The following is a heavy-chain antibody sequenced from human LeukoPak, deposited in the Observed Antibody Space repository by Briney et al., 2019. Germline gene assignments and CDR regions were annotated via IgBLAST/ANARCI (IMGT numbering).Heavy chain of an antibody. J-gene: IGHJ6*02. CDR1: GFTFSSYW. CDR3: ARDDIRPDIVVVPAARGYGMDV. D-gene: IGHD2-2*01. Sequence: GGSLILSCAASGFTFSSYWMSWVRQAPGKGLEWVANIKQDGSEKYYVDSVKGRFTVSRDNAKNSLYLQMNSLRAEDTAVYYCARDDIRPDIVVVPAARGYGMDVWGQGTTVTVSS. CDR2: IKQDGSEK. V-gene: IGHV3-7*01.